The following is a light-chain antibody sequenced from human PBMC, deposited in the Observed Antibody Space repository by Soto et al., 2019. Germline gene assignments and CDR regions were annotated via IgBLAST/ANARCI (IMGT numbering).Light chain of an antibody. V-gene: IGKV1-12*01. CDR1: QDIDSW. CDR3: QQGSSFPWT. CDR2: AAF. J-gene: IGKJ1*01. Sequence: DMQMTKPPASVSASVGERVAITCRASQDIDSWLAWYQQEPGKAPKLLIYAAFSLQSGVPSRFSGSGSGTDFTCTISSLQPEDFATYYCQQGSSFPWTVGQGTKVEIK.